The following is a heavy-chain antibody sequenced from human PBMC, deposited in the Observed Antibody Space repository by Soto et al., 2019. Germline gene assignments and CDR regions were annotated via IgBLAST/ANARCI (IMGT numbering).Heavy chain of an antibody. Sequence: SETLSLTCAVYGGSFSGYYWSWIRQPPGKGLEWIGEINHSGSTNYNPSLKSRVTISVDTSKNQFSLKLSSVTAADTAVYYCARCSKRITMVRGVIITPGFDYWGQGTLVTVSS. V-gene: IGHV4-34*01. D-gene: IGHD3-10*01. J-gene: IGHJ4*02. CDR1: GGSFSGYY. CDR3: ARCSKRITMVRGVIITPGFDY. CDR2: INHSGST.